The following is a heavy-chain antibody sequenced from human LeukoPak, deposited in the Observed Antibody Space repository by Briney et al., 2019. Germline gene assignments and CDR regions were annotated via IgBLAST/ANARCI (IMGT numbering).Heavy chain of an antibody. CDR2: ISYDGSNK. CDR1: GFTFSSYA. V-gene: IGHV3-30-3*01. Sequence: GGSLRLSCAASGFTFSSYAMHWVRQVPGKGLEWVAVISYDGSNKYYADSVKGRFTISRDNSRNTLYLQMNSLRAEDTAVYYCARGSAVGAFDIWGQGTMVTVSS. CDR3: ARGSAVGAFDI. D-gene: IGHD6-19*01. J-gene: IGHJ3*02.